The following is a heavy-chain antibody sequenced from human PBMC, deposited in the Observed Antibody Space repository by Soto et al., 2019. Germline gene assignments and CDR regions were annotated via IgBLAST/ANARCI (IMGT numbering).Heavy chain of an antibody. CDR2: VYYSGKT. CDR3: AGVVDSGGLYYLDQ. V-gene: IGHV4-59*11. CDR1: CVSITSHY. J-gene: IGHJ4*02. D-gene: IGHD3-16*01. Sequence: VQLQESGPGLVKPSETLSLTCTVSCVSITSHYWTWIRQPPGKGLEWVGHVYYSGKTDYNPSLKGRVTIAVGTSRTDFSLKLTSATAADTAVYYCAGVVDSGGLYYLDQWGQGTLVTVYS.